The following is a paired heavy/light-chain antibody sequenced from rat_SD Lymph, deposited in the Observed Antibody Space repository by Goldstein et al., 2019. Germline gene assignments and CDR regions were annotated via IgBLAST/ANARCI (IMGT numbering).Light chain of an antibody. CDR1: QGISNN. Sequence: DIQMTQSPSSLPASLGERVTISCRASQGISNNLNWYQQKPDGTIKPLIYYTSNLQSGVPSRFSGSGSGTDYSLTISSLEPEDFAMYYCQQDASFPPTFGGGTKLELK. CDR2: YTS. CDR3: QQDASFPPT. V-gene: IGKV10S9*01. J-gene: IGKJ1*01.
Heavy chain of an antibody. Sequence: EVQLVESGGGLVQPGRSMKLSCAASGFTFSNYGMAWVRQAPTKGLEWVATISYDGSSTYYRDSVKGRFTISRDNAKSTLYLQMNSLRSEDTATYYCTREEKRNLDSYYGYDYADWGQGVMVTVSS. CDR1: GFTFSNYG. CDR2: ISYDGSST. V-gene: IGHV5-29*01. CDR3: TREEKRNLDSYYGYDYAD. J-gene: IGHJ2*01. D-gene: IGHD1-7*01.